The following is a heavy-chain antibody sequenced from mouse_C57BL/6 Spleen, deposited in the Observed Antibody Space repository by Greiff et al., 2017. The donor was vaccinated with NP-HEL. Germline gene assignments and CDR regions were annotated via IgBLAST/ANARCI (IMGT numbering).Heavy chain of an antibody. CDR1: GYTFTSYT. CDR2: INPSSGYT. Sequence: QVTLKESGAELARPGASVKMSCKASGYTFTSYTMHWVKQRPGQGLEWIGYINPSSGYTKYNQKFKDKATLTADKSSSTAYMQLSSLTSEDSAVYYCARSHYSNEGFDYWGQGTTLTVSS. V-gene: IGHV1-4*01. J-gene: IGHJ2*01. CDR3: ARSHYSNEGFDY. D-gene: IGHD2-5*01.